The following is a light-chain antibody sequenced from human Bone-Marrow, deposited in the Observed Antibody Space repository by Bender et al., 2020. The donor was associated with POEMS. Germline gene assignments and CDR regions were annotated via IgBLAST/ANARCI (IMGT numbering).Light chain of an antibody. CDR2: HDS. J-gene: IGLJ2*01. Sequence: SYDLTQPPSVSVSPGQTATITCSGNKLGDKYACWYQQKPGQSPVLVIYHDSKRPSGIPERFSGSNSGNTATLTISGTQAIDEADYYCQTWDSSTVLFGGGTKLTVL. V-gene: IGLV3-1*01. CDR3: QTWDSSTVL. CDR1: KLGDKY.